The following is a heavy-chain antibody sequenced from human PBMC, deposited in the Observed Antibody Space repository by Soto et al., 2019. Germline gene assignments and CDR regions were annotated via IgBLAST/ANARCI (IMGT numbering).Heavy chain of an antibody. CDR3: ARAERIAARPRYGMDV. CDR1: GGSISSGGYY. CDR2: IYYSGST. Sequence: SETLSLTCTVSGGSISSGGYYWSWIRQHPGKGLEWIGYIYYSGSTYYNPSLKSRVTISLDTSKNQFSLKLSSVTAADTAVYYCARAERIAARPRYGMDVWGQGTTVTVSS. J-gene: IGHJ6*02. V-gene: IGHV4-31*03. D-gene: IGHD6-6*01.